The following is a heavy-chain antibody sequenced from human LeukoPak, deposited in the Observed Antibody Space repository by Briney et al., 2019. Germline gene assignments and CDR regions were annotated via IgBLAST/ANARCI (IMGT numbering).Heavy chain of an antibody. CDR3: ARDFPPVDYYDSSGPGVWGY. Sequence: QPGGSLRLSCAASGFTFSSYAMSWVRQAPGKGLEWVGNIKEDGSEKYYVDSVKGRFTISRDNAKNSLFLQMNSLRAEDTAVYYCARDFPPVDYYDSSGPGVWGYWGQGTLVTVSS. CDR2: IKEDGSEK. V-gene: IGHV3-7*01. CDR1: GFTFSSYA. J-gene: IGHJ4*02. D-gene: IGHD3-22*01.